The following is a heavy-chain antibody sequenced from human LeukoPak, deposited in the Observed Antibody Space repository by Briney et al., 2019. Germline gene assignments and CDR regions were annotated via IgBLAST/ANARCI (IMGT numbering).Heavy chain of an antibody. V-gene: IGHV3-48*03. CDR3: AELGITMIGGV. CDR1: GFTFSSYE. Sequence: GGSLRLSCAAYGFTFSSYEMSWVRQAPGKGLEWVSYISSSGSTIYYADSVKGRFTISRDNAKHSLYLQMNSLRAEDTAVYYCAELGITMIGGVWGKGTTVTISS. J-gene: IGHJ6*04. D-gene: IGHD3-10*02. CDR2: ISSSGSTI.